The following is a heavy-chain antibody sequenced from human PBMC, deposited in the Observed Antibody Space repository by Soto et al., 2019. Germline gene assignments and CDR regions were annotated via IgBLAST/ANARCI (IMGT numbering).Heavy chain of an antibody. CDR2: IYYSGST. J-gene: IGHJ6*02. V-gene: IGHV4-59*01. CDR3: ARDQDVVVPAVLLTGGGMDV. Sequence: PSETLSLTCTVSGGSISSYYWSWIRQPPGKGLEWIGYIYYSGSTNYNPSLKSRVTISVDTSKNQFSLKLSSVTAADTAVYYCARDQDVVVPAVLLTGGGMDVWGQGTTVTVSS. CDR1: GGSISSYY. D-gene: IGHD2-2*01.